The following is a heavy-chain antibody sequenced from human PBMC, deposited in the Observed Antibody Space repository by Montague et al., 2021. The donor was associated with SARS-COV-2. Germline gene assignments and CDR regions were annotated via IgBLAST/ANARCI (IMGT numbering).Heavy chain of an antibody. Sequence: TLSLTCSVFGDSINNVNYFWSWIRQPAGKGLEWIGRVYISGSTDYNPSLTSRVTMLLDKSANELTLQVTSVTAADTDVYYCARVSGYGSGRSFNWFDSWGQGLVVTVSS. CDR2: VYISGST. CDR1: GDSINNVNYF. D-gene: IGHD3-10*01. CDR3: ARVSGYGSGRSFNWFDS. J-gene: IGHJ5*01. V-gene: IGHV4-61*02.